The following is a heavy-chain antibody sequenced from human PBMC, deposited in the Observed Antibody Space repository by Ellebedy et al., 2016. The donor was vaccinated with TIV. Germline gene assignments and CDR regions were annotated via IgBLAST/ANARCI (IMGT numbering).Heavy chain of an antibody. CDR2: INADNGNT. J-gene: IGHJ6*02. CDR1: GYTFISYT. CDR3: ARDACRTFSGGRCYSHYYGMDV. V-gene: IGHV1-3*01. Sequence: AASVKVSCKASGYTFISYTMHWVRQAPGQRLEWMGWINADNGNTKYSQKFQGRVTITRDTSASTAYMELSSLRSEDTAVYYCARDACRTFSGGRCYSHYYGMDVWGQGTTVTVSS. D-gene: IGHD2-15*01.